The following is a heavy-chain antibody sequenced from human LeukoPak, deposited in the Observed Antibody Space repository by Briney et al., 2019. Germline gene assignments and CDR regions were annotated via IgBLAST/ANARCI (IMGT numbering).Heavy chain of an antibody. CDR2: IYNSGNT. Sequence: PSETLSLTCTVSGGSIRNNYWNWIRQPPGKGLEWIGYIYNSGNTNYNPSLKSRVTISVDTSKNQFSLKLNSVTAADTAVYYCARRSGSGSLDYFDYWGQGTLVTVSS. D-gene: IGHD3-3*01. CDR1: GGSIRNNY. V-gene: IGHV4-59*08. CDR3: ARRSGSGSLDYFDY. J-gene: IGHJ4*02.